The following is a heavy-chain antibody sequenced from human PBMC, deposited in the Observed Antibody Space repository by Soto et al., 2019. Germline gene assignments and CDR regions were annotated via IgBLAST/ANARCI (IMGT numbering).Heavy chain of an antibody. CDR3: ARDGSRYCTNGVCYWDY. Sequence: EVQLVESGGGLVKPGGSLRLSCADSGFTFSSYSMNWVRQAPGKGLEWVSSISSSSSYIYYADSVKGRFTISRDNAKNSLYLQMNSLRAEDTAVYYCARDGSRYCTNGVCYWDYWGQGTLVTVSS. J-gene: IGHJ4*02. V-gene: IGHV3-21*01. CDR2: ISSSSSYI. CDR1: GFTFSSYS. D-gene: IGHD2-8*01.